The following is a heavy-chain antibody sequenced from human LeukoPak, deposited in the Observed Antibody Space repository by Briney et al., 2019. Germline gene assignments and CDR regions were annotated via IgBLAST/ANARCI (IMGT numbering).Heavy chain of an antibody. CDR2: ISYDGSDK. CDR3: ARDFSYGSGTPVLYGMDV. V-gene: IGHV3-30-3*01. D-gene: IGHD3-10*01. Sequence: PGGSPRLSCAAPGFTFSSYAMHWGRQAPGKGLEWVAVISYDGSDKYYADSVKGRFTISRDNSKHTLYLQITSLRAEDTAVYYCARDFSYGSGTPVLYGMDVWGQGTTVTVSS. J-gene: IGHJ6*02. CDR1: GFTFSSYA.